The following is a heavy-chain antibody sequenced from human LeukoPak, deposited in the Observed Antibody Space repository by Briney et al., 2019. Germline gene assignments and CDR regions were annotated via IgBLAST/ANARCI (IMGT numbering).Heavy chain of an antibody. CDR3: ARHYYDSSGYYYYYYYGMDV. V-gene: IGHV4-59*01. CDR2: IYYSGST. CDR1: GGSISCYY. D-gene: IGHD3-22*01. Sequence: PSETLSLTCTVSGGSISCYYWSWIRQPPGKGLEWIGYIYYSGSTNYNPSLKSRVTISVDTSKNQFSLKLSSVTAADTAVYYCARHYYDSSGYYYYYYYGMDVWGQGTTVTVSS. J-gene: IGHJ6*02.